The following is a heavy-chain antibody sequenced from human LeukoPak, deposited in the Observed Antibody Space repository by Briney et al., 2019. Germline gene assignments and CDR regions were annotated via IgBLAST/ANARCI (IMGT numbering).Heavy chain of an antibody. CDR3: ARERWHCRVNCYSDYYYALDV. CDR2: INPGNGDT. D-gene: IGHD2-15*01. CDR1: GYTFTNYA. Sequence: GASVKVSCKGSGYTFTNYAVHWVRQAPGQRLEWLGWINPGNGDTKYSQNFQGRVTVTSDTSAATAYVELNSLTSEDTAVYYCARERWHCRVNCYSDYYYALDVWGQGTTVTVSS. J-gene: IGHJ6*02. V-gene: IGHV1-3*01.